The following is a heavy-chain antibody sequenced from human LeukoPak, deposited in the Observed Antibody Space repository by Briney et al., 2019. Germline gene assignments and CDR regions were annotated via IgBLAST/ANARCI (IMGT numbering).Heavy chain of an antibody. Sequence: ASVKVSCKASGYTFTSYGISWVRQAPGQGLEWMGWISAYNGNTNYAQKLQGRVTMTTDTSTSTAYMELRSLRSDDTAAYYCARADPHLYSGSYPDFDYWGQGTLVTVSS. V-gene: IGHV1-18*01. J-gene: IGHJ4*02. D-gene: IGHD1-26*01. CDR3: ARADPHLYSGSYPDFDY. CDR1: GYTFTSYG. CDR2: ISAYNGNT.